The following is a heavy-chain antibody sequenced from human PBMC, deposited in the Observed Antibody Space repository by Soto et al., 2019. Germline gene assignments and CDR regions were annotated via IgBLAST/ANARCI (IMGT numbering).Heavy chain of an antibody. CDR3: ARNFAPQGQYNFDY. J-gene: IGHJ4*02. V-gene: IGHV3-33*01. Sequence: QVQLVESGGGVVQPGGSLRLSCAASGFTITYYGMHWVRQAPGKGLEWVAALSSDGISEYYADSVKGRFSVSRDNIKNSMFPQISSLKGEDTAVYFCARNFAPQGQYNFDYWGQGTLVTVSS. CDR2: LSSDGISE. CDR1: GFTITYYG. D-gene: IGHD5-18*01.